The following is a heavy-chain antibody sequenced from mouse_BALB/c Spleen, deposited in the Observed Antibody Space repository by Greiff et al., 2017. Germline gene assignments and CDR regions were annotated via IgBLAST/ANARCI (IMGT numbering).Heavy chain of an antibody. D-gene: IGHD1-1*01. CDR1: GFTFSSYA. J-gene: IGHJ2*01. Sequence: EVQLVESGGGLVKPGGSLKLSCAASGFTFSSYAMSWVRQSPEKRLEWVAEISSGGSYTYYPDTVTGRFAISRDNAKNTLYLEMSSLRSEDTAMYYCAREEAYYYGSSYVYYFDYWGQGTTLTVSS. V-gene: IGHV5-9-4*01. CDR3: AREEAYYYGSSYVYYFDY. CDR2: ISSGGSYT.